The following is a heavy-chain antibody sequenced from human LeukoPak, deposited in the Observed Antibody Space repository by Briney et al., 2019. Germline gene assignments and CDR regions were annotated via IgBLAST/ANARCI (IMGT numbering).Heavy chain of an antibody. V-gene: IGHV4-39*01. CDR2: IYYSGST. CDR1: GGSLSSSSYY. J-gene: IGHJ4*02. CDR3: ARQKDITMIVVVTPFDY. D-gene: IGHD3-22*01. Sequence: SETLSLTCTVSGGSLSSSSYYWGWIRQPPGKGLEWIGSIYYSGSTYYDPSLKSRVTISVDTSKNQFSLKLSSVTAADTAVYYCARQKDITMIVVVTPFDYWGQGTLVTVPS.